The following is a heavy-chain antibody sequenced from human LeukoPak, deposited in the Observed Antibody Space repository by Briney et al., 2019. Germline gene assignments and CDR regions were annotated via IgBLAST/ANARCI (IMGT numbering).Heavy chain of an antibody. J-gene: IGHJ4*02. CDR1: GFTFSSYG. V-gene: IGHV3-23*01. CDR2: ISGSGGST. CDR3: AKDSTDIVVVPDAYFDY. Sequence: PGGSLRLSCAASGFTFSSYGMSWVRQAPGKGLEWVSAISGSGGSTYYADSVKGRFTISRDNSQNTLYLQMNSLRADDTAVYYSAKDSTDIVVVPDAYFDYWGQGTLVTVSS. D-gene: IGHD2-2*01.